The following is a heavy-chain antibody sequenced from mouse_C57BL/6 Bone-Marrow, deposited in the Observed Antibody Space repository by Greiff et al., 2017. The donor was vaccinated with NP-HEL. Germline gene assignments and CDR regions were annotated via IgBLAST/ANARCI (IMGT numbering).Heavy chain of an antibody. Sequence: QVQLQQSGAELAKPGASVKLSCKASGYTFTSYWMHWVKQRPGQGLEWIGYINPSSGYTKYNQKFKDKATLTADKSSSTAYMQLSSLTYEDSTVDYCAREITTVVARNAMAYWGQGTSVTVSS. J-gene: IGHJ4*01. CDR2: INPSSGYT. CDR1: GYTFTSYW. V-gene: IGHV1-7*01. D-gene: IGHD1-1*01. CDR3: AREITTVVARNAMAY.